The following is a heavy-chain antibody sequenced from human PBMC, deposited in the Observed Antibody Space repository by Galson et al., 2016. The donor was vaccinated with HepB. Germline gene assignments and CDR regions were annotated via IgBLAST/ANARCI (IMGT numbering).Heavy chain of an antibody. V-gene: IGHV3-64D*06. CDR3: VKGSRLRFLEWSWGYFDY. CDR2: ISSNVGTT. D-gene: IGHD3-3*01. CDR1: GFTFSSHV. Sequence: SLRLSCAASGFTFSSHVLHWVRQAPGKGLEYVAAISSNVGTTYYADSVKGRFTITRDNSKNTLYLQMSGLRAEDSAVYYCVKGSRLRFLEWSWGYFDYWGQGTLVTVSS. J-gene: IGHJ4*02.